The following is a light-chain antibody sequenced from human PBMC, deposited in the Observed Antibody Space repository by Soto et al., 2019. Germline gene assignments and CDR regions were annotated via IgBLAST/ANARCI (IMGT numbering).Light chain of an antibody. Sequence: IVMPVSPATLSVSPGETATLSCRASQRVGINLAWYQQKPGQAPRLLIYSASTRASGIPDRFSGSGSGTEFTLTISSLQSEDFAFFYCQQYDGWPRTFGQGTKVDIK. CDR2: SAS. CDR3: QQYDGWPRT. V-gene: IGKV3-15*01. CDR1: QRVGIN. J-gene: IGKJ1*01.